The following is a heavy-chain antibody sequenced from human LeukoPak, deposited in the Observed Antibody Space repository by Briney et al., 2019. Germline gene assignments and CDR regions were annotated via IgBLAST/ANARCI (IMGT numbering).Heavy chain of an antibody. CDR2: IYYSGIT. CDR1: GGSISSYY. V-gene: IGHV4-59*01. CDR3: ARDRGYCSGGSCYVWFDP. Sequence: SETLSLTCAVSGGSISSYYWSWIRQPPGKGLEWIGYIYYSGITNYNPSLKSRVTMSVDTSKNQFSLNLSSVTAADTAMYYCARDRGYCSGGSCYVWFDPWGQGTLVTVSS. D-gene: IGHD2-15*01. J-gene: IGHJ5*02.